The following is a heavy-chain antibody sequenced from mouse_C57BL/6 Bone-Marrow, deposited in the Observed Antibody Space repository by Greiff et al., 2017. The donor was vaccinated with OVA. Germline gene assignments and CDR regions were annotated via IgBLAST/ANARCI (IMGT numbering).Heavy chain of an antibody. V-gene: IGHV1-50*01. CDR1: GYTFTSYW. Sequence: QVQLQQPGAELVKPGASVKLSCKASGYTFTSYWMQWVKQRPGQGLEWIGEIDPSDSYTNYNQKFKGKATLTVDTSSSTAYMQLSSLTSENSAVYYGAKRSIITTVVADYWGQGTTLTVSS. J-gene: IGHJ2*01. CDR2: IDPSDSYT. D-gene: IGHD1-1*01. CDR3: AKRSIITTVVADY.